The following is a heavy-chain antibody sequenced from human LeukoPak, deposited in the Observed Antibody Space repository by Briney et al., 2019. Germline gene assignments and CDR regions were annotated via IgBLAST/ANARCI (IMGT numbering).Heavy chain of an antibody. CDR3: ARAITLYSSSPSCY. Sequence: GASVKVSCKASGYTFTGYYMHWVRQAPGQGLEWMGWINPNSGGTNYAQKFQGRVTMTRDTSISTAYMELSRLRSDDTAVYYCARAITLYSSSPSCYWGQGTLVTVSS. J-gene: IGHJ4*02. CDR1: GYTFTGYY. D-gene: IGHD6-6*01. V-gene: IGHV1-2*02. CDR2: INPNSGGT.